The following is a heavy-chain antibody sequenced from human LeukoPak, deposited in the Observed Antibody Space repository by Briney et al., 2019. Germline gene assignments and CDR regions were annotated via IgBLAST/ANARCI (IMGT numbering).Heavy chain of an antibody. V-gene: IGHV1-69*13. CDR3: ARGDRGYSYGYARSDAFDI. CDR1: GGTFNSYA. D-gene: IGHD5-18*01. Sequence: SVKVSCTASGGTFNSYAISWVRQAPGQGLEWMGGIIPIFGTANYAQKFQGRVTITADESTSTAYMELSSLRSEDTAVYYCARGDRGYSYGYARSDAFDIWGQGTMVTVSS. CDR2: IIPIFGTA. J-gene: IGHJ3*02.